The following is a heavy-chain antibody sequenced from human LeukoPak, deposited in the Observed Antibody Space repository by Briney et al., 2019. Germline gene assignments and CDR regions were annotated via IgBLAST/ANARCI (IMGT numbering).Heavy chain of an antibody. CDR1: GFTFSSYA. CDR2: ISGSGGST. CDR3: AKDRFAPDYYDSSGYCFDY. Sequence: GGSLRLSCAASGFTFSSYAMSWVRQAPGKGVEWVSAISGSGGSTYYADSVKGRFTISRDNSKNTLYLQMNSLRAEDTAVYYCAKDRFAPDYYDSSGYCFDYWGQGTLVTVSS. J-gene: IGHJ4*02. V-gene: IGHV3-23*01. D-gene: IGHD3-22*01.